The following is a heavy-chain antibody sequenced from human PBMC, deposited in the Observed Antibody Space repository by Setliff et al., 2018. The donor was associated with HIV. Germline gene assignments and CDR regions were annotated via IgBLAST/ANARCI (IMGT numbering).Heavy chain of an antibody. CDR3: ARLIHTGLLYFDF. Sequence: SETLSLTCTVSGGPITDYYWSWVRQPPGKGLEWIGYIYSSGTTSYNPSLKNRVSMSLDTSKKQFSLSLTSVTAADTAVYYCARLIHTGLLYFDFWGLGTLVTVSS. D-gene: IGHD2-8*02. J-gene: IGHJ4*02. V-gene: IGHV4-4*09. CDR2: IYSSGTT. CDR1: GGPITDYY.